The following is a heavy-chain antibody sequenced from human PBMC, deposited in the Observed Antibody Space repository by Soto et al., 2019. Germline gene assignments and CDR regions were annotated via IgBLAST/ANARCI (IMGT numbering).Heavy chain of an antibody. V-gene: IGHV3-21*01. CDR1: GFTFSSYS. CDR2: ISSSSSYT. CDR3: ARSLHDYGDYYDY. Sequence: GGSLRLSCAASGFTFSSYSMNWVRQAPGKGLEWVSSISSSSSYTIYTDSVKGRLTISRDKAKNSLYLQMISLRAEDTVVYYCARSLHDYGDYYDYWGQGTLVTVSS. J-gene: IGHJ4*02. D-gene: IGHD4-17*01.